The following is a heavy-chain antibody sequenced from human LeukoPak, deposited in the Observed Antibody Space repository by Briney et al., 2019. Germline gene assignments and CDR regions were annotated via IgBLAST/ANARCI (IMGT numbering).Heavy chain of an antibody. D-gene: IGHD2-8*01. CDR2: IYTSGST. Sequence: PSETLSLTCTVSGGSISSGSYYWSWIRQPAGKGLEWIGRIYTSGSTNYNPSLKSRVTISVDTSKNQFSLKLSSVTAADTAVYYCARGRVFNWFDPWGQGTLVTVSS. CDR3: ARGRVFNWFDP. J-gene: IGHJ5*02. V-gene: IGHV4-61*02. CDR1: GGSISSGSYY.